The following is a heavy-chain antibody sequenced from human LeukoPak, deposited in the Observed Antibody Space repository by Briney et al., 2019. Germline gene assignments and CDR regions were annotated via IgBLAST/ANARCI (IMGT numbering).Heavy chain of an antibody. J-gene: IGHJ4*02. CDR1: GFTFSSYA. CDR3: ARELNGYDY. D-gene: IGHD6-13*01. CDR2: ISYDGSNK. Sequence: GGSLRLSCAASGFTFSSYAMHWVRQAPGKGLEWVAVISYDGSNKYYADSVKGRFTISRDNSKNTLNLQMNSLRAEDTAVYYCARELNGYDYWGQGTLVTVSS. V-gene: IGHV3-30-3*01.